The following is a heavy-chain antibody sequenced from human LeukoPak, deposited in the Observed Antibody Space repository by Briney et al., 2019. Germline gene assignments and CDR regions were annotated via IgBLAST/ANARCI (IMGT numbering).Heavy chain of an antibody. V-gene: IGHV4-59*08. CDR3: ERDVMVWGRNYYYYGMDV. Sequence: PSETLSLTCPVSGGSISSYYWSWIRQPPGKGLEWVGYIYYSGSTNYNPPLNSRVTISVDTSKNQFSLKLSSVTAAETAVYYCERDVMVWGRNYYYYGMDVWGQGTTVTVSS. D-gene: IGHD3-10*01. CDR1: GGSISSYY. J-gene: IGHJ6*02. CDR2: IYYSGST.